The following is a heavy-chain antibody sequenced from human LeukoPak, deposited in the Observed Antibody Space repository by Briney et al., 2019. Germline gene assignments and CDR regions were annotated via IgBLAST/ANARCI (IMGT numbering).Heavy chain of an antibody. CDR2: IFDSGNT. CDR3: SVWGIWFDP. V-gene: IGHV4-31*03. CDR1: GGSITGGGYS. D-gene: IGHD6-19*01. Sequence: SQTLSLTCTVSGGSITGGGYSWNWIRQQPGKGLEWIGYIFDSGNTHYNPSLRSRLSISIDTSKNQFYLRLNSVTAADTAVYFCSVWGIWFDPWGPGTLVAVSS. J-gene: IGHJ5*02.